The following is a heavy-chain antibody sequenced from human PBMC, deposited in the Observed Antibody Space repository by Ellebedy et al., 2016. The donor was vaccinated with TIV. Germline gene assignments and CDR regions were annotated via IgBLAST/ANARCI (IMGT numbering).Heavy chain of an antibody. J-gene: IGHJ4*02. CDR2: IIPIFGTA. CDR1: GGTFSSYA. CDR3: ARGMYQLLPDDY. D-gene: IGHD2-2*01. Sequence: SVKVSCXASGGTFSSYAISWVRQAPGQGLEWMGGIIPIFGTANYAQKFQGRVTITADESTSSAYMELSSLRSEDTAVYYCARGMYQLLPDDYWGQGTLVTVSS. V-gene: IGHV1-69*13.